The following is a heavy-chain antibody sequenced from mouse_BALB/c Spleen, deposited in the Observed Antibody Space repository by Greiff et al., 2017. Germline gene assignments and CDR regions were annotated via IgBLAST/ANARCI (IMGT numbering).Heavy chain of an antibody. CDR2: IYPGDGDT. CDR1: GYAFSSYW. Sequence: VQLQQSGAELVRPGSSVKISCKASGYAFSSYWMNWVKQRPGQGLEWIGQIYPGDGDTNYNGKFKGKATLTADKSSSTAYMQLSSLTSEDSAVYFCAKFSITTVVPYYFDYWGQGTTLTVSS. D-gene: IGHD1-1*01. CDR3: AKFSITTVVPYYFDY. V-gene: IGHV1-80*01. J-gene: IGHJ2*01.